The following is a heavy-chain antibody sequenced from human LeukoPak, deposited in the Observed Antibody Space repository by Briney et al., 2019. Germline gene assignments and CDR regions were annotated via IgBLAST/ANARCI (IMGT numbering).Heavy chain of an antibody. CDR3: TTLYGSGNYY. V-gene: IGHV3-15*01. J-gene: IGHJ4*02. CDR1: GFTFSNAW. CDR2: IKTKTDGGTT. D-gene: IGHD3-10*01. Sequence: GGSLRLSCAASGFTFSNAWMSWVRQAPGKGLEWVGQIKTKTDGGTTDSAATVKGRFTISRDDSKSTLFLQMNSLKTEDTAIYYCTTLYGSGNYYWGQGTLVTVSS.